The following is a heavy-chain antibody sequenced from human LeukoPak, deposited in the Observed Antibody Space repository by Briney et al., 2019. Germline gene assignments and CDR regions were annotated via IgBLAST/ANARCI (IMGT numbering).Heavy chain of an antibody. D-gene: IGHD3-10*01. Sequence: RWASVKVSCKASGYTFTSYGISWVRQAPGQGLEWMGWISAYNGNTNYAQRLQGRVTMTTDTSTSTAYMELRSLRSDDTAVYYCARVDARRSGSYYILNWFDPWGQGTLVTVSS. CDR1: GYTFTSYG. V-gene: IGHV1-18*01. CDR2: ISAYNGNT. CDR3: ARVDARRSGSYYILNWFDP. J-gene: IGHJ5*02.